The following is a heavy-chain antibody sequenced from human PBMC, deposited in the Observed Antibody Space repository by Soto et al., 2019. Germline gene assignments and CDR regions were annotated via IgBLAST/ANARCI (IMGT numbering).Heavy chain of an antibody. Sequence: EVQLVESGGGLVQPGGSLKLSCAASGFTFSGSAMHWVRQASGKGLEWVGRIRSKANSYATAYAASVKGRFTISRDDSKNTAYLQMNSLKTEDTAVYYCGGYSYGYDCYYYGMDVWGQGTTVTVSS. V-gene: IGHV3-73*02. CDR3: GGYSYGYDCYYYGMDV. D-gene: IGHD5-18*01. CDR2: IRSKANSYAT. CDR1: GFTFSGSA. J-gene: IGHJ6*02.